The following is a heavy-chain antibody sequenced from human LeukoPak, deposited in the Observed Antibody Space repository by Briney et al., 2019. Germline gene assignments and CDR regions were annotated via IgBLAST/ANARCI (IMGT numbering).Heavy chain of an antibody. J-gene: IGHJ4*02. CDR1: GGTFSSYA. D-gene: IGHD3-22*01. CDR3: ARRPNYYDSSGSFDY. CDR2: IIPIFGTA. Sequence: SVKVSCKASGGTFSSYAISWVRQAPGQGLEWMGGIIPIFGTANYAQKFQGRVTITADESTSTAYMELSSLRSEDTAVYYCARRPNYYDSSGSFDYWGQGTLVTVSS. V-gene: IGHV1-69*13.